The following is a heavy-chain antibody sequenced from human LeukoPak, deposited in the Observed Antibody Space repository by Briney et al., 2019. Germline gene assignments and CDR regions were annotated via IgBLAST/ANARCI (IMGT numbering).Heavy chain of an antibody. CDR3: AKAVRVLRYSGFDP. D-gene: IGHD3-9*01. CDR1: GFTFSSYG. CDR2: IRYDGSNK. Sequence: GGSLRLSCEASGFTFSSYGMHWVRQAPGKGLEWVAFIRYDGSNKYYADSVTGRFTISRDNSKNTLYLQMNSLRAKDTAVYYCAKAVRVLRYSGFDPWGQGTLVTVSS. J-gene: IGHJ5*02. V-gene: IGHV3-30*02.